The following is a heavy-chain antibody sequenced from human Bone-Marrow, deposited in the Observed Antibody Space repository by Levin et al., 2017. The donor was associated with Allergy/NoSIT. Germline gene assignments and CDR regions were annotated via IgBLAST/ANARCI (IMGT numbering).Heavy chain of an antibody. CDR1: GDSVSSTKW. V-gene: IGHV4/OR15-8*02. CDR2: IYHSGNT. D-gene: IGHD6-6*01. Sequence: PSETLSLTCDVTGDSVSSTKWWTWVRQPPGKGLEWIGEIYHSGNTNYNPSLKSRVTISLDKSKNQFSLKLRSVTAADTAVYHCARRVLVSDSLDIWGQGTMVTVAS. J-gene: IGHJ3*02. CDR3: ARRVLVSDSLDI.